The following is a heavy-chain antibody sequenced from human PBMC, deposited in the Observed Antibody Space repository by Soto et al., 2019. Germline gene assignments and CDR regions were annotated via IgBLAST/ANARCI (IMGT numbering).Heavy chain of an antibody. CDR3: AHKSYYGSGSLDY. Sequence: QITLKESGPTLVKPTQTLTLTCTFSGFSLSTGVGVGWIRQPPGKALECLALIYWDDDKRYSSSLKSRLTITKDTSKNQVVLIMTNMDPVATATYYCAHKSYYGSGSLDYWGQGILVTVSS. V-gene: IGHV2-5*02. CDR2: IYWDDDK. D-gene: IGHD3-10*01. CDR1: GFSLSTGVG. J-gene: IGHJ4*02.